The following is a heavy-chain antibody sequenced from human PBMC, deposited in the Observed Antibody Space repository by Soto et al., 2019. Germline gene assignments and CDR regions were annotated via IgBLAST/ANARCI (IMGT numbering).Heavy chain of an antibody. J-gene: IGHJ4*02. CDR2: IDSYGDT. V-gene: IGHV4-34*01. CDR3: ARGCSGYSWGRLRDYFDY. CDR1: GGSFSGFH. Sequence: SETLSLTCDVIGGSFSGFHWTWIRQPPGGGLEWIGEIDSYGDTNYNPSLRGRVTISLDLSNSQFSLSLRSVTAADTAVYYCARGCSGYSWGRLRDYFDYWGQGTLVTVSS. D-gene: IGHD3-9*01.